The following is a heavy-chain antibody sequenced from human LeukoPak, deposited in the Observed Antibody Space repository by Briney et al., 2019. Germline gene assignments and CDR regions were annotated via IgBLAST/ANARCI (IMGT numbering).Heavy chain of an antibody. CDR2: ISSSSSYI. Sequence: GGSLRLSFAASGFTFSSYSMNWVRQAPGKGLEWVSSISSSSSYIYYADSVKGRFTISRDNAKNSLYLQMNSLRAEDTAVYYCATDIAAAGIAFDIWGQGTMVTVSS. CDR3: ATDIAAAGIAFDI. D-gene: IGHD6-13*01. V-gene: IGHV3-21*01. J-gene: IGHJ3*02. CDR1: GFTFSSYS.